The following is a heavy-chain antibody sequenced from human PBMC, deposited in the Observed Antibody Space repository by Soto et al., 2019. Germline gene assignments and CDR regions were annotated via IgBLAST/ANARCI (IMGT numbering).Heavy chain of an antibody. Sequence: SETLSLTCTVSGGSISSGGYYWSWIRQHPGKGLEWIGYIYYSGSTYYNPSLKSRVTISVDTSKNQFSLKLSSVTAADTAMYYCARAPVDIVATRLFDYWGQGTLVTVSS. CDR2: IYYSGST. V-gene: IGHV4-31*03. D-gene: IGHD5-12*01. J-gene: IGHJ4*02. CDR1: GGSISSGGYY. CDR3: ARAPVDIVATRLFDY.